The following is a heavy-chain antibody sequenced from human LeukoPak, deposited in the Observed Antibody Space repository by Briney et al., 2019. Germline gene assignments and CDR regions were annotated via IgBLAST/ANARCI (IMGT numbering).Heavy chain of an antibody. V-gene: IGHV4-39*01. Sequence: SETLSLTCTVSSASINSISYYWGWIRQPPGKGLEWIGSIFYSGSTYYNPSLKSRVSISVDTSKDQFSLKLTSVTAADTALYYCARQQYPIWFGVDYWGQGILVTVSS. CDR3: ARQQYPIWFGVDY. CDR2: IFYSGST. J-gene: IGHJ4*02. CDR1: SASINSISYY. D-gene: IGHD3-10*01.